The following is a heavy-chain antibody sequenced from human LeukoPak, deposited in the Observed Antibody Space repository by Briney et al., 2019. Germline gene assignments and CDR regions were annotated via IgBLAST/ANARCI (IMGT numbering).Heavy chain of an antibody. V-gene: IGHV1-69-2*01. CDR2: VDPEDGET. J-gene: IGHJ5*02. CDR3: AKVPPYYYGSGSYHWFDP. CDR1: GYTFTDYY. Sequence: ATVKISCKVSGYTFTDYYMHWVQQAPGKGLEWMGLVDPEDGETIYAEKFQGRVTITADTSTDTAYMELSSLRSEDTAVYYCAKVPPYYYGSGSYHWFDPWGQGTLVTVSS. D-gene: IGHD3-10*01.